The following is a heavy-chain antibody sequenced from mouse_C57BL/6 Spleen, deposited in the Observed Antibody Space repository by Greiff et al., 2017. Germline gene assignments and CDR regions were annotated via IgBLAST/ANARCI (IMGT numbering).Heavy chain of an antibody. V-gene: IGHV1-7*01. Sequence: VQLQESGAELAKPGASVKLSCKASGYTFTSYWMHWVKQRPGQGLEWIGYINPSSGYTKYNQKFKDKATLTADKSSSTAYMQLSSLTYEDSAVYYCARSRTGTGYYFDYWGQGTTLTVSS. CDR2: INPSSGYT. J-gene: IGHJ2*01. CDR1: GYTFTSYW. CDR3: ARSRTGTGYYFDY. D-gene: IGHD4-1*01.